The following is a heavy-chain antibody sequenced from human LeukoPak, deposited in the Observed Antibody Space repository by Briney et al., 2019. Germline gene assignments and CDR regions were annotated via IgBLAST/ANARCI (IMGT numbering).Heavy chain of an antibody. V-gene: IGHV3-23*01. J-gene: IGHJ4*02. CDR2: ISGSGGSS. CDR1: GFTFSSYA. Sequence: GGSLRLSCAASGFTFSSYAMSWARQAPGKGLEWVSAISGSGGSSYYADSVKGRFTISRDNSKNTLYLQMNSLRAEDTAVYYCAKAAGLWLAYFDYWGQGTLVTVSS. D-gene: IGHD6-19*01. CDR3: AKAAGLWLAYFDY.